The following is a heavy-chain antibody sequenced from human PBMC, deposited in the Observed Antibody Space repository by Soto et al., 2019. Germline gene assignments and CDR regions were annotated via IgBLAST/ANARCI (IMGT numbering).Heavy chain of an antibody. V-gene: IGHV1-3*01. D-gene: IGHD2-2*01. CDR1: GYTFTSYA. Sequence: QVQLVQSGAEVKKPGASVKVSCKASGYTFTSYAMHWVRQAPGQRLEWMGWINAGNGNTKYSQKFQGRVTITKDTSASTAYMEMSIMRSDETAVYYWASTTGLAGDYWGQGTLVTVSS. CDR3: ASTTGLAGDY. CDR2: INAGNGNT. J-gene: IGHJ4*02.